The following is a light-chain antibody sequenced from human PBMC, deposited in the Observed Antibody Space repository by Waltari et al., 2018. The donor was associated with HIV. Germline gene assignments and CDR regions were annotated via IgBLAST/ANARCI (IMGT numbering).Light chain of an antibody. CDR3: QRTYNAPFT. V-gene: IGKV1-27*01. CDR2: SAS. CDR1: QGIPTY. Sequence: IQLTQSPASLAASVGDRVTITCRVSQGIPTYLNCCRQKPGKLPMVLIYSASNLQSGVPSRFSGSGSGTDFTLTFSSLQPEDVATYYGQRTYNAPFTFGPGTKVDIK. J-gene: IGKJ3*01.